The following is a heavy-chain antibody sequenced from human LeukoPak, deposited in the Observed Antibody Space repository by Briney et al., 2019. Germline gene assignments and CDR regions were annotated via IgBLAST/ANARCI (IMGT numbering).Heavy chain of an antibody. Sequence: SETLSLTCTVSGGSISSYYWSWIRQPPGKGLEWIGYIYYSGSTNYNPSLKSRVTISVDTSKNQFSLKLSSVTAADPAVYYCASPHEYSSSWYTLGYWGQGTLVTVSS. J-gene: IGHJ4*02. CDR2: IYYSGST. V-gene: IGHV4-59*08. D-gene: IGHD6-13*01. CDR1: GGSISSYY. CDR3: ASPHEYSSSWYTLGY.